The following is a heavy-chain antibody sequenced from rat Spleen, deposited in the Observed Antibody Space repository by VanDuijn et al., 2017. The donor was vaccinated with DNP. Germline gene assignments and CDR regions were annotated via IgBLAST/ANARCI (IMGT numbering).Heavy chain of an antibody. V-gene: IGHV5-22*01. D-gene: IGHD4-3*01. Sequence: EVQLVESGGDLVQTGRSLKLFCAASGFTFSDYYMAWFRQAPRKGLEWVAYIRYDGGYTKYGDSVKGRFTISRDNAKNTLYLQMNSLGSEDMATYYCARWNSGHFDYWGQGVMVSVSS. CDR1: GFTFSDYY. CDR2: IRYDGGYT. CDR3: ARWNSGHFDY. J-gene: IGHJ2*01.